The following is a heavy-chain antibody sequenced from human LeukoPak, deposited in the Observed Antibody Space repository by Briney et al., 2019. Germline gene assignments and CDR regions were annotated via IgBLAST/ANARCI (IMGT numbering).Heavy chain of an antibody. D-gene: IGHD6-25*01. Sequence: PGGSLRLSCAASGFTFSNHGMHWVRQAPGQGPEWVALIWYDGSNKYYGDSVKGRFTISRDNSKNTVYLQMNSLRAEDTGVYYCARDGYQRAFDIWGQGTLVTVSS. CDR2: IWYDGSNK. V-gene: IGHV3-33*01. CDR1: GFTFSNHG. J-gene: IGHJ4*02. CDR3: ARDGYQRAFDI.